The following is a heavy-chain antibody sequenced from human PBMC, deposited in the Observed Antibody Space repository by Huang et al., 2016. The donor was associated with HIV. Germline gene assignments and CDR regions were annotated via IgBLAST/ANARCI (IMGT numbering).Heavy chain of an antibody. D-gene: IGHD5-18*01. CDR2: IRYDGNNY. CDR3: AKDLTYTYGRHFDY. Sequence: QVQLVESGGGVVQPGGSLRLSCAASRFTFSSFGMHWVRQVQGKGLEWVAFIRYDGNNYYYADSVKGRFTISRDNSKNTLYLQMNSLRADDTAVYYCAKDLTYTYGRHFDYWGQGTLVTVSS. CDR1: RFTFSSFG. V-gene: IGHV3-30*02. J-gene: IGHJ4*02.